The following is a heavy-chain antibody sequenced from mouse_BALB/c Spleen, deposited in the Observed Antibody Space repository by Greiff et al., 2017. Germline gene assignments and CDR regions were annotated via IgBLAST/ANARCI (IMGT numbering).Heavy chain of an antibody. CDR1: GYSFTSYY. D-gene: IGHD1-1*01. J-gene: IGHJ2*01. Sequence: VQLQQSGPELMKPGASVKISCKASGYSFTSYYMHWVKQSHGKSLEWIGYIDPFNGGTSYNQKFKGKATLTVDKSSSTAYMHLSSLTSEDSAVYYCARWGLYYYGSSHDWGQGTTLTVSS. CDR2: IDPFNGGT. V-gene: IGHV1S135*01. CDR3: ARWGLYYYGSSHD.